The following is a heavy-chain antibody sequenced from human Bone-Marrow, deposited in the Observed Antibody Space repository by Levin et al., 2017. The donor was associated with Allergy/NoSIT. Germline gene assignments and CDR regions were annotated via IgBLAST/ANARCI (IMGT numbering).Heavy chain of an antibody. J-gene: IGHJ4*02. Sequence: LSLTCAASGLNFASYGMNWVRQAPGKGLEWVSSISGTGRHIYLADSLKGRFTISRDNAKNSLSLQMNNLRVEDTAVFYCAKDEGPFSSSFAFDCWGQGALVTVSS. CDR1: GLNFASYG. CDR3: AKDEGPFSSSFAFDC. D-gene: IGHD2-2*01. V-gene: IGHV3-21*01. CDR2: ISGTGRHI.